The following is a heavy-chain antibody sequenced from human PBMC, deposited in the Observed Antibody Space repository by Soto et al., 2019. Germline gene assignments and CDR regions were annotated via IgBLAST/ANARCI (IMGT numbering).Heavy chain of an antibody. V-gene: IGHV4-30-4*01. CDR2: IYYSGST. CDR3: ARAPYSSSSHNWFDP. CDR1: GGSISSGDYY. D-gene: IGHD6-6*01. J-gene: IGHJ5*02. Sequence: SETLSLTCTVSGGSISSGDYYWSWIRQPPGKGLEWIGYIYYSGSTYYNPSLKSRVTISVDTSKNQFSLKLSSVTAADTAVYYCARAPYSSSSHNWFDPWGQGTLVTVS.